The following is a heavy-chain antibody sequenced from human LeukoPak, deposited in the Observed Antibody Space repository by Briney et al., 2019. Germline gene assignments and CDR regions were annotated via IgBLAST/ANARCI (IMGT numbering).Heavy chain of an antibody. CDR1: GGSISGYY. CDR3: AVKFSYGYHPVY. V-gene: IGHV4-59*08. Sequence: PSETLSLTCTVSGGSISGYYWSWIRQPPGKGLEWIGYIYYSGSTNYNPSLKGRVTISVDTSKNQFSLKLSSVTAADTAVYYCAVKFSYGYHPVYWGQGTLVTVSS. J-gene: IGHJ4*02. D-gene: IGHD5-18*01. CDR2: IYYSGST.